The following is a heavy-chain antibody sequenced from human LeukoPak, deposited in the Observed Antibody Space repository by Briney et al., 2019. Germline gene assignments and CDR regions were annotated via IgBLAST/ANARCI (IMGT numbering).Heavy chain of an antibody. CDR1: GYSFTSYW. CDR2: IYPGDSDT. Sequence: GESLKISCKGSGYSFTSYWIGWVRQMPGKGLEWMGIIYPGDSDTRYSPSFQGQVTISADKSISTAYLQWSSLKASDTAMYYCARREHGDGHENYFDYWGQGTLVTVSS. CDR3: ARREHGDGHENYFDY. J-gene: IGHJ4*02. D-gene: IGHD2-21*01. V-gene: IGHV5-51*01.